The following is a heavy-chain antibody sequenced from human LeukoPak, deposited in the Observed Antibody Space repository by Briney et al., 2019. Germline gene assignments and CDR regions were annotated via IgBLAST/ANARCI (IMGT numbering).Heavy chain of an antibody. CDR3: ARAKSSSMDV. CDR1: GYSFTGYY. V-gene: IGHV1-2*02. J-gene: IGHJ6*03. Sequence: PSVKVCCKASGYSFTGYYKHWVRQAPGQGLEWMGWINPNSGGTNYAQNFQGRVTMTRDTSISTAYMELSRLRSDDTAVYYCARAKSSSMDVWGKGTTVSVSS. CDR2: INPNSGGT.